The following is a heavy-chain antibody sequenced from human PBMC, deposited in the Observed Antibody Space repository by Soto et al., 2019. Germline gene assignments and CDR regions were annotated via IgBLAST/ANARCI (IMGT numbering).Heavy chain of an antibody. J-gene: IGHJ4*02. Sequence: GGSLRLSCAASGFLFNNYGMHWVRQAPGKGLEWVAVIWYDGSNKYYADSVKGRFTISRDNSKNTLYLQMNSLRADDTAVYYCGRGLRGEIGAISEYYFDYWGQETMVTVSS. CDR2: IWYDGSNK. D-gene: IGHD3-10*01. CDR3: GRGLRGEIGAISEYYFDY. V-gene: IGHV3-33*08. CDR1: GFLFNNYG.